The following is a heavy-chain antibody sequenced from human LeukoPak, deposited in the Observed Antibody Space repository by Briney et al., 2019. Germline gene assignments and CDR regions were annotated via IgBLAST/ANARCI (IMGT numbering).Heavy chain of an antibody. D-gene: IGHD2-8*01. CDR2: IYHSGST. CDR3: ARESVRPYFDY. Sequence: SETLSLTCTVSGGSISTYYWTWIRQPPGKGLEWIGYIYHSGSTNYNPSLKSRVTISVDTSKNQFSLKLSSVTAADTGVYYCARESVRPYFDYWGQETLVTVSS. J-gene: IGHJ4*02. V-gene: IGHV4-59*12. CDR1: GGSISTYY.